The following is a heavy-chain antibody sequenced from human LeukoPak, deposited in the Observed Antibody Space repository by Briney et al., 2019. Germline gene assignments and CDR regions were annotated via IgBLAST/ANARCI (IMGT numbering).Heavy chain of an antibody. CDR2: ISGSDGSS. CDR1: GFTFNSFA. CDR3: AKSLGVGGYTRYKGFDQ. Sequence: GGSLRLSCAASGFTFNSFAMNWVRQAPGKGLKWVSSISGSDGSSHYADFVKGRFTISRDNSKNTLHLQMNSLRAEDTAVYYCAKSLGVGGYTRYKGFDQWGQGTLVTVSS. D-gene: IGHD3-16*02. J-gene: IGHJ4*02. V-gene: IGHV3-23*01.